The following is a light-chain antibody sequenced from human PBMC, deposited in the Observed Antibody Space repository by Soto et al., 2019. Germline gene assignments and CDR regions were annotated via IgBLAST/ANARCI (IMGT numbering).Light chain of an antibody. V-gene: IGKV1-5*03. CDR3: QQYNTYPYT. J-gene: IGKJ2*01. CDR2: EAS. Sequence: DIQMTQSPSTLSASVGDRVTITCRASQSIRWLAWYQQKPGKAPKLLIYEASRLESGVPSRFSGTACGTEFTLVITSLQPDDFATYYYQQYNTYPYTFGQGTKLEIK. CDR1: QSIRW.